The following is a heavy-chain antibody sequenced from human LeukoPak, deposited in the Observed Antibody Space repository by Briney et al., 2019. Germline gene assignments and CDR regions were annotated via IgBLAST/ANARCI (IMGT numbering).Heavy chain of an antibody. Sequence: PAGSLRLSCTASGFTFSSYWMNWVRQAQGKWPEWVANIKPDGSKKYYVDSVKGRFTISRDNAKNSLYLQMNSLRAGETALYYCATEAVSSSWSDYWGQGTLVTVSS. D-gene: IGHD6-13*01. CDR1: GFTFSSYW. J-gene: IGHJ4*02. CDR2: IKPDGSKK. CDR3: ATEAVSSSWSDY. V-gene: IGHV3-7*01.